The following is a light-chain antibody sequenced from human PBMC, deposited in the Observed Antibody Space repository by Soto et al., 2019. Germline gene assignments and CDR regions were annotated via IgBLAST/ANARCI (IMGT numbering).Light chain of an antibody. Sequence: DIQVTHHPSSLSASVGDRVTITCRASQGIKNYLAWYQQKPGETPKLLIYAASTLESGIPPRFSGSGSGTDFTLTINNLQPEDVATYYCQRYYNAPFTFGGGTKVDIK. V-gene: IGKV1-27*01. CDR2: AAS. J-gene: IGKJ4*01. CDR1: QGIKNY. CDR3: QRYYNAPFT.